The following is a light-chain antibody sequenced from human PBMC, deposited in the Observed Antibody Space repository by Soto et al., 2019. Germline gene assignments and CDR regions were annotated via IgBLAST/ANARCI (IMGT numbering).Light chain of an antibody. Sequence: QSVLTQPASVSGSPGQSITISCTGTSSDVGGYNYVSWYQQHPGKAPKLMIYDVSNRPSGVSNRFSGSKSGNTASLTISGLQAKDEAYYYCSSYTSSSTRVFGTGTKLTVL. CDR1: SSDVGGYNY. CDR3: SSYTSSSTRV. J-gene: IGLJ1*01. V-gene: IGLV2-14*01. CDR2: DVS.